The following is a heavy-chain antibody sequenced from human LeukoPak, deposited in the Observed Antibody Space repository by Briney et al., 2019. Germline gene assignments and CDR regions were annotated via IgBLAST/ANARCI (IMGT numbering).Heavy chain of an antibody. CDR3: ARDPPLDGWGDY. CDR1: GLTVATTY. D-gene: IGHD3-10*01. J-gene: IGHJ4*02. CDR2: IYSGGST. V-gene: IGHV3-53*01. Sequence: PGGSLRLSCAAYGLTVATTYMSWVRQAPGKGLEWVSLIYSGGSTYYADSVKGRFTISRDNSKNTLYLQMNSLSAEDTAVYYCARDPPLDGWGDYWGQGTLVTVSS.